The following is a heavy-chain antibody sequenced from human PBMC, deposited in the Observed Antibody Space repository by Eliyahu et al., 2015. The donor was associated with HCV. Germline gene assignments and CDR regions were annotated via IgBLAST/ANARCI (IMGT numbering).Heavy chain of an antibody. CDR3: ARGSPGSDYDFWSGYWGYIDY. Sequence: EVHLVESGGGLVKAGGSLRLSCAASAFTFSSYSMXWVRQAPGMGLEWVSSISSSSTYIYYADSVKGRFTISRDNAKNSLYLQMNSLRAEDTAVYHCARGSPGSDYDFWSGYWGYIDYWGQGTLVTVSS. CDR1: AFTFSSYS. J-gene: IGHJ4*02. CDR2: ISSSSTYI. V-gene: IGHV3-21*01. D-gene: IGHD3-3*01.